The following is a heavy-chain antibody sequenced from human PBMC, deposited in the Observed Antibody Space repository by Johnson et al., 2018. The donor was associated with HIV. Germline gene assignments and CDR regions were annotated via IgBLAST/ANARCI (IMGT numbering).Heavy chain of an antibody. J-gene: IGHJ3*02. V-gene: IGHV3-66*01. Sequence: VQLVESGGGLVQPGGSLRLSCAASGIIVTGNFMSWVRQAPGKGLEWVSVINAGGDTYYADSVKGRFTISRDRSKNTVALKMTSRRVEDTAVYYCARDDRPDGFDIWGQGTMVTVSS. CDR1: GIIVTGNF. D-gene: IGHD1-14*01. CDR3: ARDDRPDGFDI. CDR2: INAGGDT.